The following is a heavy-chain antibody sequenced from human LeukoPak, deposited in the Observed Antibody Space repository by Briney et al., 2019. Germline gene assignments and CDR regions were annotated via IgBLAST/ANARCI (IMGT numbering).Heavy chain of an antibody. Sequence: NPGGSLRLSCAASGFTFSSDSMNWVRQAPGKGLEWVSSISSTYGFISYADSVKGRFTISRDNAKSSLYLQMNSLRAEDTALYYCARVHSGYGPDYIDHWGQGTPVTVSS. CDR2: ISSTYGFI. D-gene: IGHD5-12*01. V-gene: IGHV3-21*06. CDR1: GFTFSSDS. J-gene: IGHJ4*02. CDR3: ARVHSGYGPDYIDH.